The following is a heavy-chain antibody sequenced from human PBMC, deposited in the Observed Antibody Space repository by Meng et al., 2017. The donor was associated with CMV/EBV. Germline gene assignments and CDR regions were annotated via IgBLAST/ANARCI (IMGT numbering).Heavy chain of an antibody. CDR1: GGSISSYY. CDR3: ARGTEDYDFWLDY. CDR2: IYYSGRT. J-gene: IGHJ4*02. Sequence: GSLRLSCTVSGGSISSYYWSWIRQPPGKGLEWIGYIYYSGRTNYNPSLKSRVTISVDTSKNQFSLKLSSVNAADTAVYYCARGTEDYDFWLDYWGQGTLVTVSS. D-gene: IGHD3-3*01. V-gene: IGHV4-59*01.